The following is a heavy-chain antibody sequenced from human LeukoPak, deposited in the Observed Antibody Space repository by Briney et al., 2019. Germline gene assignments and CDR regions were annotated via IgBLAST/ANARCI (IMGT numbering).Heavy chain of an antibody. CDR1: GFTFSNYW. V-gene: IGHV3-74*01. Sequence: GGSLRLSCAASGFTFSNYWMHWVRQAPGKGLVWVSRINSDGSNTIYAESVKGRFTISRDNAKNTLYLQMNSLRAEDTAVYYCVRVSGDFDYWGQGTLVTVSS. CDR2: INSDGSNT. D-gene: IGHD4-17*01. J-gene: IGHJ4*02. CDR3: VRVSGDFDY.